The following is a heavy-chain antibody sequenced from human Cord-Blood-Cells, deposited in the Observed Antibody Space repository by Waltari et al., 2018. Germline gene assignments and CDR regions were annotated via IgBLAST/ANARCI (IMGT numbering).Heavy chain of an antibody. J-gene: IGHJ4*02. CDR3: ARVLAKQVDY. V-gene: IGHV3-48*03. Sequence: EVQLVESGGGLVQPGGSLRLSCAASGFTFSSYEMNWVRQAPGKGVEGVSYNSSSGSTIYYADSVKGRFTISRDNAKNSLYLQINSLRAEDTAVYYCARVLAKQVDYWGQGTLVTVSS. CDR2: NSSSGSTI. CDR1: GFTFSSYE. D-gene: IGHD6-13*01.